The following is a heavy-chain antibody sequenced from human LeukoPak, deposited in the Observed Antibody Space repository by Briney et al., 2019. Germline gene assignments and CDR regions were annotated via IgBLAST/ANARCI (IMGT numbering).Heavy chain of an antibody. CDR1: GGSISSGSYY. CDR2: IYTSGST. J-gene: IGHJ4*02. Sequence: SQTLSLTCTVSGGSISSGSYYWSWIRQPAGKGLEWIGRIYTSGSTNYNPSLKSRVTISVDTSKNQFSLKLSSVTAADTAVYYCARGQWEADFDYWGQGTLVTVSS. D-gene: IGHD1-26*01. CDR3: ARGQWEADFDY. V-gene: IGHV4-61*02.